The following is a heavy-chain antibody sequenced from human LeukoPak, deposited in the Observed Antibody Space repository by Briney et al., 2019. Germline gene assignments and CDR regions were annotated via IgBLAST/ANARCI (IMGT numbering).Heavy chain of an antibody. J-gene: IGHJ3*02. V-gene: IGHV3-9*01. D-gene: IGHD1-26*01. CDR2: ISWNSGSI. CDR3: AKDKGSGSYFRGAFDI. CDR1: GFTFDDYA. Sequence: GGSLRLSCAASGFTFDDYAMHWVRQAPGKGLEWVSGISWNSGSIGYADSVKGRFTISRDNAKNSLYLQMNSLRAEDTALYYCAKDKGSGSYFRGAFDIWGQGTMVTVSS.